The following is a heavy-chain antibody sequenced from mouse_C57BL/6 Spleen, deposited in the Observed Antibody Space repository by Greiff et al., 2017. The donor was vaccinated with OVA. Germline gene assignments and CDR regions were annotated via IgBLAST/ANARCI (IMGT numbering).Heavy chain of an antibody. V-gene: IGHV1-15*01. CDR2: IDPETGGT. D-gene: IGHD4-1*01. CDR1: GYTFTDYD. J-gene: IGHJ3*01. Sequence: QVQLQQSGAELVRPGASVTLSCKASGYTFTDYDMHWVKQTPVHGLEWIGAIDPETGGTAYHQKFKGKAILTADKSSSTAYMELRSLTSADSAGYYCTDWDLAWFAYWGQGTLVTVSA. CDR3: TDWDLAWFAY.